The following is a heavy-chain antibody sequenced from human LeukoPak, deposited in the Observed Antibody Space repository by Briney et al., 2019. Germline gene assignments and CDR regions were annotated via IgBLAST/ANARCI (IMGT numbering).Heavy chain of an antibody. CDR1: GGTFSSYA. V-gene: IGHV1-69*04. CDR2: IIPILGIA. D-gene: IGHD6-6*01. CDR3: ATPIAAQGDY. J-gene: IGHJ4*02. Sequence: GASVKVSCKASGGTFSSYAISWVRQAPGQGLEWMGRIIPILGIANYAQTFQGRVTITADKSTSTAYMELSSLRSEDTAAYYCATPIAAQGDYWGQGTLVTVSS.